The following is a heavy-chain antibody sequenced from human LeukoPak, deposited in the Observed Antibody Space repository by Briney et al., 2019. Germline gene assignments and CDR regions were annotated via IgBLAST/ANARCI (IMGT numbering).Heavy chain of an antibody. D-gene: IGHD3-3*01. CDR3: ARASYYDFWSGYSSDYYYYMDV. Sequence: GGSLRLSCAASGFTLSSYSMNWVRQAPGKGLEWVSYISSSISTIYYADSVKGRFTISRDNAKNSLYLQMNSLRDEDTAVYYCARASYYDFWSGYSSDYYYYMDVWGKGTTVTVSS. J-gene: IGHJ6*03. CDR1: GFTLSSYS. V-gene: IGHV3-48*02. CDR2: ISSSISTI.